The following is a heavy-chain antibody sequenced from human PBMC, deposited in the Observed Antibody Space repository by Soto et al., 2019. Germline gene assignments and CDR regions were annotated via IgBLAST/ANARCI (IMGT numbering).Heavy chain of an antibody. CDR1: GGSISSSSYY. D-gene: IGHD2-2*01. CDR3: ARRAIVVVPAAMDWYFDL. Sequence: QLQLQESGPGLVKPSETLSLTCTVSGGSISSSSYYWGWIRQPPGKGLEWIGSIYYSGSTYYNPSLKSRVTISVDTSKNQFSLKLSSVTAADTAVYYCARRAIVVVPAAMDWYFDLWGRGTLVTVSS. V-gene: IGHV4-39*01. CDR2: IYYSGST. J-gene: IGHJ2*01.